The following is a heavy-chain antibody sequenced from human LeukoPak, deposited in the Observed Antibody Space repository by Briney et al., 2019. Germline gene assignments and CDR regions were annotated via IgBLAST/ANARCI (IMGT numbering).Heavy chain of an antibody. J-gene: IGHJ4*02. CDR2: ISGSGGST. V-gene: IGHV3-23*01. CDR3: AKGDYDFWSGNSPYYFDY. D-gene: IGHD3-3*01. Sequence: GGSLRLSCAASGFTFSSYAMSWVRQAPGKGLEWVSAISGSGGSTYYADSVKGRFTISRDNSKNTLYLQMNSLRAEDTAVYYCAKGDYDFWSGNSPYYFDYWGQGTLVTVSS. CDR1: GFTFSSYA.